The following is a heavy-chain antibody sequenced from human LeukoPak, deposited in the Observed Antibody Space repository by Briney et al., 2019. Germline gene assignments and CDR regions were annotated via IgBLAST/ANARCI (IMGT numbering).Heavy chain of an antibody. CDR2: ISGSGGST. CDR3: AKGVEGYCSGGSCYFDY. V-gene: IGHV3-23*01. J-gene: IGHJ4*02. Sequence: PGGSLRLSCAASGFTFSSYAMSWVRQAPGKGLEWVSAISGSGGSTYYADSVKGRFTISRDNSKNTLYLQMNSLRAEDTAVYYCAKGVEGYCSGGSCYFDYWGQGTLVTVSS. CDR1: GFTFSSYA. D-gene: IGHD2-15*01.